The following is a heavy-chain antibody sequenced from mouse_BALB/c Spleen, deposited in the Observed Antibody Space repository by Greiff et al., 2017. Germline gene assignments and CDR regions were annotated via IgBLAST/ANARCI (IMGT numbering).Heavy chain of an antibody. J-gene: IGHJ4*01. V-gene: IGHV5-4*02. CDR1: GFTFSDYY. CDR3: ARVLRLHYAMDY. CDR2: ISDGGSYT. D-gene: IGHD1-2*01. Sequence: EVQLVESGGGLVKPGGSLKLSCAASGFTFSDYYMYWVRQTPEKRLEWVANISDGGSYTYYPDSVKGRFTISRDNAKNNLYLQMSSLKSEDTAMYYCARVLRLHYAMDYWGQGTSVTVSS.